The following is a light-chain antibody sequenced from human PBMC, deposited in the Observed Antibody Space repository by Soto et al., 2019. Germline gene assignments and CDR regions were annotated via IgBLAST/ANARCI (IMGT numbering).Light chain of an antibody. CDR3: MQGTHWTYN. J-gene: IGKJ2*01. CDR1: QSLVHSDGNTH. CDR2: KVS. V-gene: IGKV2-30*02. Sequence: DVVMTQSPLSLPVTLGQPASISCRSTQSLVHSDGNTHLNWFQQRPGQSPSRLISKVSNRESWVPDRLSGSASGAAFAQKISRVEVWDVGVSYYMQGTHWTYNFGQGTKLEIK.